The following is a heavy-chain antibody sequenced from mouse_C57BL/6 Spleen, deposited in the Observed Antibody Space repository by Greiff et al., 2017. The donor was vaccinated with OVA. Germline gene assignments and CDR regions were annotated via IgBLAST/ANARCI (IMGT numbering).Heavy chain of an antibody. Sequence: EVKLEESGPGLVKPSQSLSLTCSVTGYSITSGYYWNWIRQFPGNKLEWMGYISYDGSNNYNPSLKNRISITRDTSKNQFFLKLNSVTTEDTATYYCAREGYGSSGPYYYAMDYWGQGTSVTVSS. J-gene: IGHJ4*01. CDR1: GYSITSGYY. V-gene: IGHV3-6*01. CDR3: AREGYGSSGPYYYAMDY. D-gene: IGHD1-1*01. CDR2: ISYDGSN.